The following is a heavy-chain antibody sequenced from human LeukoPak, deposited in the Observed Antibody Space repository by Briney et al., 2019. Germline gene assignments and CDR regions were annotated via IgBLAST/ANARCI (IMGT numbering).Heavy chain of an antibody. D-gene: IGHD2/OR15-2a*01. CDR2: INPNSGGT. J-gene: IGHJ3*02. V-gene: IGHV1-2*06. CDR3: ASRIGDPDAFDI. CDR1: GYTFTGYY. Sequence: GASVKVSCKASGYTFTGYYMHWVRQAPGQGLEWMGRINPNSGGTNYAQKFQGRVTMTRDTSISTAYMELSSLRSEDTAVYYCASRIGDPDAFDIWGQGTMVTVSS.